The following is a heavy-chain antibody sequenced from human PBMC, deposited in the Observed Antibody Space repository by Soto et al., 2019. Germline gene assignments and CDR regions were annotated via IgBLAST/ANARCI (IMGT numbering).Heavy chain of an antibody. CDR1: GFTFSSYA. J-gene: IGHJ4*02. D-gene: IGHD2-8*01. Sequence: PGGSLRLSCAASGFTFSSYAMSWVRQAPGKGLEWVSAISGSGGSTSYADSVKGRFTISRDNSKNTLYLQMNSLRAEDTAVYYYVKRAQGSEWSEYFDYWGQGTLVTVSS. CDR3: VKRAQGSEWSEYFDY. V-gene: IGHV3-23*01. CDR2: ISGSGGST.